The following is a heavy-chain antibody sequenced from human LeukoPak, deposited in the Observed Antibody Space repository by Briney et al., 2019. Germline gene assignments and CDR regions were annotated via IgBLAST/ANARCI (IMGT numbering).Heavy chain of an antibody. V-gene: IGHV3-48*01. CDR1: GFTFSSYS. J-gene: IGHJ5*02. CDR3: ARGWAAAGTAFDP. CDR2: ISSSSSTI. D-gene: IGHD6-13*01. Sequence: GGSLRLSCAASGFTFSSYSMNWVRQAPGKGLEWVSYISSSSSTIYYADSVKGRFTISRDNAKNSLYLQMNSLRAEDTAVYYCARGWAAAGTAFDPWGQGTLVTVSS.